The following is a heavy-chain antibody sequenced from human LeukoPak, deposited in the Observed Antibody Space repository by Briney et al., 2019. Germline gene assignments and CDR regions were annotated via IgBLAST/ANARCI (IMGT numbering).Heavy chain of an antibody. J-gene: IGHJ4*02. CDR2: IYTSGST. CDR1: GGSISSGTYY. CDR3: ARDARVQKWFGEVIMTTTYYFDD. D-gene: IGHD3-10*01. V-gene: IGHV4-61*02. Sequence: PSQTLSLTCTVSGGSISSGTYYWSWIRQPAGKGLEWIGRIYTSGSTNYNPSLKGRITISVDTSKNQFSLKLTSVTAADTAVYYCARDARVQKWFGEVIMTTTYYFDDWGQGTLVTVSS.